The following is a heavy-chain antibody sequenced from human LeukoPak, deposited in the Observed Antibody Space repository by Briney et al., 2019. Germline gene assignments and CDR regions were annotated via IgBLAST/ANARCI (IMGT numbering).Heavy chain of an antibody. CDR2: ISYDGSNK. Sequence: GGSLRLSCAASGFTFSSYAMHWVRQAPGKGLEWVAVISYDGSNKYYADSVKGRFTISRDNSKNTLYLQMKSLRAEGTAVYYCARPSARYYYYYYMDVWGKGTTVTVSS. CDR1: GFTFSSYA. J-gene: IGHJ6*03. CDR3: ARPSARYYYYYYMDV. V-gene: IGHV3-30*04.